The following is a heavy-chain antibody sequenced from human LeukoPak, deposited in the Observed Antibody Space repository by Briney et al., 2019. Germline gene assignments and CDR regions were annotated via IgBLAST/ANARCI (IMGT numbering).Heavy chain of an antibody. D-gene: IGHD2-8*01. V-gene: IGHV3-23*01. CDR1: GFTLRSLA. J-gene: IGHJ4*02. Sequence: GGSLRLSCAASGFTLRSLAMSWVRQAPGKGLEWVSAISGDGGTISYAASVRGRFTISRDNAENTLFLQMSSLRAGDTALYYCAKELYGNPSGYWGQGTRVTVSS. CDR2: ISGDGGTI. CDR3: AKELYGNPSGY.